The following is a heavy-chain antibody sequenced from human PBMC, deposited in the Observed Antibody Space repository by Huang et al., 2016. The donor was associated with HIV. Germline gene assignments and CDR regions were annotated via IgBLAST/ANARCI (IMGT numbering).Heavy chain of an antibody. V-gene: IGHV1-3*01. CDR3: ARFRGDY. D-gene: IGHD3-10*01. CDR2: SNVGNGIT. Sequence: VQLVQSGAEVKKPGASVKVSCKASGYTLTSYAMHWVRQAPGQRLEWMGWSNVGNGITKNSQKCQGIVTITRDTSGSTAYMELSSLRSEETAVYYCARFRGDYWGQGSLVTVSS. J-gene: IGHJ4*02. CDR1: GYTLTSYA.